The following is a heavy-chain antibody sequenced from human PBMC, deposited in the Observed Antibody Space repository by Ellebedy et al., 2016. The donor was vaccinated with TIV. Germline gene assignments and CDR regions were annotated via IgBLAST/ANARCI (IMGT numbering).Heavy chain of an antibody. Sequence: GESLKISCAASGFIFNNYAMHWVRQAPGKGLEWVATISYDGMNKYYADSVKGRFTISRDNSKNTLYLQMNSLRAEDTAVYYCAKDRGARQYYYYGMDVWGQGTTVTVSS. V-gene: IGHV3-30*04. CDR1: GFIFNNYA. CDR3: AKDRGARQYYYYGMDV. J-gene: IGHJ6*02. CDR2: ISYDGMNK. D-gene: IGHD3-10*01.